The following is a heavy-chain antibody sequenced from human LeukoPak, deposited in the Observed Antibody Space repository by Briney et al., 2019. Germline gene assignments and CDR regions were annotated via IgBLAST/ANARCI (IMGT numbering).Heavy chain of an antibody. D-gene: IGHD3-22*01. Sequence: ASVKVSCKASGDTFSSYAISWVRQAPGQGLEWMGRIIPILGIANYAQKFQGRVTITADKSTSTAYMELSSLRSEDTAVYYCARGHAGGADYYDSSGTYYFDYWGQGTLVTVSS. CDR3: ARGHAGGADYYDSSGTYYFDY. CDR2: IIPILGIA. J-gene: IGHJ4*02. V-gene: IGHV1-69*04. CDR1: GDTFSSYA.